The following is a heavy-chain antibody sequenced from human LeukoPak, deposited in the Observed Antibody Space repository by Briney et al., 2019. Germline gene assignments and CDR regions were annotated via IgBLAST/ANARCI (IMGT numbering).Heavy chain of an antibody. CDR3: ARDIASRRLDY. CDR1: GFTFRNHG. V-gene: IGHV3-33*01. J-gene: IGHJ4*02. Sequence: GGSLRLSCEASGFTFRNHGMHWVRQPPGKRLEWVAVIWYDGSNQYYADSVKGRFTISRDNSKNTQSLQMNSLRVEDTAVYYCARDIASRRLDYWGQGTLVTVSS. CDR2: IWYDGSNQ. D-gene: IGHD6-13*01.